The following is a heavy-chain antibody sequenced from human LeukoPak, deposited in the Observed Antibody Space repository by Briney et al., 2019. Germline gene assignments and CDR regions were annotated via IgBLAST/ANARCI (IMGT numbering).Heavy chain of an antibody. J-gene: IGHJ4*02. CDR3: AKRSSSGWYNFEY. V-gene: IGHV3-30*18. CDR2: VSYDGSNK. CDR1: GFTFSSYG. Sequence: GKSLRLSCAASGFTFSSYGIHWVRQAPGKGLEWVAVVSYDGSNKYYADSVKGRFIISRDNSKNTLYLQMNSLRAEDTAVYYCAKRSSSGWYNFEYWGQGTLVTVSS. D-gene: IGHD6-19*01.